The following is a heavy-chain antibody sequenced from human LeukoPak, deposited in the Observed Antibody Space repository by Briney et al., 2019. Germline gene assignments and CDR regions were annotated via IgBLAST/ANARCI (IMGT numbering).Heavy chain of an antibody. CDR3: ATSDDYGDLHFDY. J-gene: IGHJ4*02. CDR1: DYSISNGYY. V-gene: IGHV4-38-2*02. CDR2: IYHSGNT. Sequence: PSETLSLTGTVSDYSISNGYYWGWVRQPPGKGLGWIGNIYHSGNTYYNSSLKGRVTISVDTSKNQFSLRLTSVTAADTAVYYCATSDDYGDLHFDYWGQGTLVTVSS. D-gene: IGHD4-17*01.